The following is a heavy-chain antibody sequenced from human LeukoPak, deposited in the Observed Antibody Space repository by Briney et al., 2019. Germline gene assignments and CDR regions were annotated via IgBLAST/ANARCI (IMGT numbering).Heavy chain of an antibody. CDR2: VNLQGST. CDR1: GGSITSTNY. J-gene: IGHJ4*02. CDR3: AREGGPYRPLDY. V-gene: IGHV4-4*02. Sequence: SETLSLTCGVSGGSITSTNYWTLVRQPPGKGLEWIGEVNLQGSTNYNPSLMGRVAISVDMSENHISLQLTSVTAADTAVYYCAREGGPYRPLDYSGQGTLVTVSS.